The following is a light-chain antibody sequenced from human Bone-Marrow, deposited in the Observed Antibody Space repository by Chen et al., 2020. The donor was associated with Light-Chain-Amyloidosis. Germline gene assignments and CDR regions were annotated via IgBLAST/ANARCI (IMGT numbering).Light chain of an antibody. CDR2: DDS. J-gene: IGLJ2*01. V-gene: IGLV3-21*02. Sequence: SYVLTQPSSVSVAPGQTATIACGGNNIGSTSVHWYQQTPGQAPLLVVYDDSDRPSGIPDRFSGSKSGTSATLGISGLQTGDEADYYCGTWDSSLSAVVFGGGTKLTVL. CDR1: NIGSTS. CDR3: GTWDSSLSAVV.